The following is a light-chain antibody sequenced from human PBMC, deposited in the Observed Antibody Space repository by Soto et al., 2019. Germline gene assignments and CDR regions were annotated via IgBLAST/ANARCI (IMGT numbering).Light chain of an antibody. CDR2: AVS. V-gene: IGKV1-39*01. J-gene: IGKJ1*01. CDR1: QNIDVY. CDR3: QQSFSTPCT. Sequence: DIQMTQSPSSLSASVGDRVTITCRASQNIDVYLNWYLQKPGKAPKLLIYAVSSLHGGVPSRFSGRGSGTDFTLTISRLQTEDLATYYCQQSFSTPCTFGQGTKVEAK.